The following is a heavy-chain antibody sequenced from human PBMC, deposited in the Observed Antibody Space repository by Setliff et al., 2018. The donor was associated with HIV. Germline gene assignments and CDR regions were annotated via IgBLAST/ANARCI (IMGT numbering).Heavy chain of an antibody. CDR3: ARREGRFGEASMDV. CDR2: IYPGDSIT. CDR1: GYSFTNHW. Sequence: GESLKISCKASGYSFTNHWIGWVRQMPGKGLEWIGVIYPGDSITRYSPSFQGQVTISADKSISTAYLQWSSLKASDTAMYYCARREGRFGEASMDVWGKGTTGTVSS. V-gene: IGHV5-51*01. J-gene: IGHJ6*03. D-gene: IGHD3-10*01.